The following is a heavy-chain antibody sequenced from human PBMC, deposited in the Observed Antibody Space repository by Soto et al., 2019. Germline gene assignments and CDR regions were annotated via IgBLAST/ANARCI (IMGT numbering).Heavy chain of an antibody. D-gene: IGHD2-2*01. V-gene: IGHV5-51*03. Sequence: GESQTISCKVSGYSLTSYWIWWVRQMPGKGLEWMGIIYPGDSETRYSPSFQGQVTISADKSISTAYLQWSSLKASDTAMYYCARRRSTSSWDWGQGTLVTVSS. CDR2: IYPGDSET. CDR3: ARRRSTSSWD. CDR1: GYSLTSYW. J-gene: IGHJ4*02.